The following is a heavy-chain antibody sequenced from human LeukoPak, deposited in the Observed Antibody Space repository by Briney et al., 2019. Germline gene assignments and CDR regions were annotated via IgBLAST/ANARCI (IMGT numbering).Heavy chain of an antibody. Sequence: SETLSLTCAVYGRSFSGYYWSWIRQPPGKGLEWIGEINHSGSTNYNPSLKRRVTISVATSKNQFSLKLSSVTAADTAVYYCARQANHWGEGTLVTVSS. V-gene: IGHV4-34*01. CDR3: ARQANH. J-gene: IGHJ4*02. CDR2: INHSGST. CDR1: GRSFSGYY.